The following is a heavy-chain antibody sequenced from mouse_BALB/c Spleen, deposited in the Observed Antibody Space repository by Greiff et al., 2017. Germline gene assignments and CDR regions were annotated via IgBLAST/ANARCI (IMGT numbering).Heavy chain of an antibody. CDR2: ISSGGGST. D-gene: IGHD2-14*01. CDR1: GFAFSSYD. J-gene: IGHJ2*01. CDR3: ARHKGNRYDFYFDY. V-gene: IGHV5-12-1*01. Sequence: EVHLVESGGGLVKPGGSLKLSCAASGFAFSSYDMSWVRQTPEKRLEWVAYISSGGGSTYYPDTVKGRFTISRDNAKNTLYLQMSSLKSEDTAMYYCARHKGNRYDFYFDYWGQGTTLTVSS.